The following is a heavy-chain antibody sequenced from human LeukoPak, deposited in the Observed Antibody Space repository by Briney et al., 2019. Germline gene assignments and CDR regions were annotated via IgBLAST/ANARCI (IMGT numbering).Heavy chain of an antibody. CDR2: ISYDGSNK. CDR1: GFTFSSYG. CDR3: AKDSKGPYDFWSGYSRMDV. V-gene: IGHV3-30*18. D-gene: IGHD3-3*01. J-gene: IGHJ6*02. Sequence: GGSLRVSCAASGFTFSSYGMHWVRQAPGKGLEWVAVISYDGSNKYYADSVKGRFTISRDNSKNTLYLQMNSLRAEDTAVYYCAKDSKGPYDFWSGYSRMDVWGQGTTVTVSS.